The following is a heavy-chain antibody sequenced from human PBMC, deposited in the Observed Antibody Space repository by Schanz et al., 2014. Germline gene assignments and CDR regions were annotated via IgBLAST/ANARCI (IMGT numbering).Heavy chain of an antibody. CDR2: IYSGGSGGST. CDR3: ARVGRNNWFDP. J-gene: IGHJ5*02. V-gene: IGHV3-53*04. D-gene: IGHD1-26*01. Sequence: EVQLVESGGGLVQPGRSLRLSCAASGFTVSANYMSWVRQAPGKGLEWVSVIYSGGSGGSTYYADSVKGRFTISRHNSKNTLYLQMNSLRADDTAVYYCARVGRNNWFDPWGQGTLVTVSS. CDR1: GFTVSANY.